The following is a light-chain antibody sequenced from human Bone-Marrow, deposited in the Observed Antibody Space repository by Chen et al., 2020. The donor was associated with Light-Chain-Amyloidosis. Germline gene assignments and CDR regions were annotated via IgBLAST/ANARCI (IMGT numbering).Light chain of an antibody. CDR3: EQYGTSPLT. CDR2: GSS. V-gene: IGKV3-20*01. J-gene: IGKJ4*01. Sequence: EIVLTQSPGTLSLSPGEGANLSCRASQTISSNYLTWYQQKFGQAPRLLIYGSSSRATGIPDRYTGSGCWTDFTLTINRLEPEDFAMYYCEQYGTSPLTFGGGTKVEIK. CDR1: QTISSNY.